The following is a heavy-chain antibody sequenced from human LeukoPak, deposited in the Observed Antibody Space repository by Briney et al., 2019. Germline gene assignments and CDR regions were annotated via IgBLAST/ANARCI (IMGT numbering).Heavy chain of an antibody. D-gene: IGHD2/OR15-2a*01. Sequence: SETLSLTCTGSGGSISSYYWSWIRQPPGKGLEWIAYISDIGSINSNPSLKSRVTISLDPSKNQFSLKLRSVTAADTAVYYCAGHHPRNTVDFWGQGTLVTVSS. CDR2: ISDIGSI. CDR3: AGHHPRNTVDF. CDR1: GGSISSYY. V-gene: IGHV4-59*08. J-gene: IGHJ4*02.